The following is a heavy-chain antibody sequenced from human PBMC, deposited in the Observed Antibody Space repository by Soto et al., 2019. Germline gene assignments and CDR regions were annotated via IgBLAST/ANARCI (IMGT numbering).Heavy chain of an antibody. Sequence: QVQLVQSVAEVKKPGSSVKVSCKASGGTFSSYAISWVRQAPGQGPEWMGGIIPIPGTANYAQKFQGRVTITADESTSTAYMELSSLRSEDTAVYYCARSQGSSTSLEIYYYYYYGMDVWGQGTTVTVSS. V-gene: IGHV1-69*01. CDR1: GGTFSSYA. CDR2: IIPIPGTA. J-gene: IGHJ6*02. D-gene: IGHD2-2*01. CDR3: ARSQGSSTSLEIYYYYYYGMDV.